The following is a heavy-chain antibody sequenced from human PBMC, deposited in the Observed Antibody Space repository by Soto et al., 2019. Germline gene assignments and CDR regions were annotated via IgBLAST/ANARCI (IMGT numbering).Heavy chain of an antibody. D-gene: IGHD5-18*01. CDR1: GFSLSGGGVG. V-gene: IGHV2-5*01. CDR3: AHKMDTVDWFGP. CDR2: IYWNDDK. Sequence: SCPTLVNPTQTLTLTCTFSGFSLSGGGVGVGWIRQPPGKALEWAALIYWNDDKRYSPSLNSRLTITKDTSKNQVVLTMTNMDPVDTATYYCAHKMDTVDWFGPWGRGTLVTVSS. J-gene: IGHJ5*02.